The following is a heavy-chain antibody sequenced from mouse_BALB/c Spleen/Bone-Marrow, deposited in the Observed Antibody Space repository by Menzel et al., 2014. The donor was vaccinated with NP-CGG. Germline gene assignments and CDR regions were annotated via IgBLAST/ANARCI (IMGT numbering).Heavy chain of an antibody. Sequence: VNVVESGAELVRPGSSVKISCKASGYAFSGHWMNWVKQRPGQGLEWIGQIYPGDGDTDYNGKFKGKATLTADKSSSTAYMQLSSLTSEDSAVYFCARGGISVDYWGQGTTLTVSS. V-gene: IGHV1-80*01. CDR3: ARGGISVDY. J-gene: IGHJ2*01. CDR2: IYPGDGDT. CDR1: GYAFSGHW.